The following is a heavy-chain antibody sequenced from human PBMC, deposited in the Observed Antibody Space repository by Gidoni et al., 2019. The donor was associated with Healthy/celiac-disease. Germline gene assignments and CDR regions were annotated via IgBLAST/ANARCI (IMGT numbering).Heavy chain of an antibody. V-gene: IGHV1-2*04. CDR3: AREFNVSPCSGGSCYRGYYYYGMDV. CDR2: INPNSGGT. J-gene: IGHJ6*02. D-gene: IGHD2-15*01. Sequence: QVQLVQSGAEVKKPGASVKVSCKASGYTFTGYYMHWVRQAPGQGLEWMGWINPNSGGTNYAQKFQGWVTMTRDTSISTAYMELSRLRSDDTAVYYCAREFNVSPCSGGSCYRGYYYYGMDVWGQGTTVTVSS. CDR1: GYTFTGYY.